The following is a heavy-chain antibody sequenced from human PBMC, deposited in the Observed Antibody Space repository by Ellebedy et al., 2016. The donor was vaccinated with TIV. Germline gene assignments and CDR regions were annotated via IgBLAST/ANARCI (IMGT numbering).Heavy chain of an antibody. J-gene: IGHJ1*01. Sequence: SVKVSXXASGDTFSTYAINWVRQAPGQGLEWMGDISPMFCTANYAQKFQGRVSITADESTSTAYMELSSLISEDTALYFCARESGYKSPYFQYWGQGTLVTVSS. CDR1: GDTFSTYA. CDR3: ARESGYKSPYFQY. CDR2: ISPMFCTA. D-gene: IGHD3-3*01. V-gene: IGHV1-69*13.